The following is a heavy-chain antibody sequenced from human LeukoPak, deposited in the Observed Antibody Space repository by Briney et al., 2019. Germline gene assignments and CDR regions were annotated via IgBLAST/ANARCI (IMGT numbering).Heavy chain of an antibody. V-gene: IGHV1-69*06. CDR1: GGTFSSYA. CDR2: IIPTFGTA. D-gene: IGHD1-26*01. J-gene: IGHJ4*02. CDR3: ARDIGTGGIVLDY. Sequence: SVKVSCKASGGTFSSYAISWVRQAPGQGLEWMGGIIPTFGTANYAQKFQGRVTITADKSTSTAYMELSSLRSEDTAVYYCARDIGTGGIVLDYWGQGTLVTVSS.